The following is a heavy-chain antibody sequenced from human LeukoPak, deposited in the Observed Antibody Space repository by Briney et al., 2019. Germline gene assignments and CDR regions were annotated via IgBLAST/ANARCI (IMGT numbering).Heavy chain of an antibody. CDR1: GFTFSNHI. Sequence: PGGSLRLSCAASGFTFSNHIMHWVRQAPGKGLEWVSFIRFDGTNRHYVDSVEGRFTISRDNPNNMLYLQMNSLKFDDTAVYYCARDAYHSGDLDQWGEGTLVIDSS. V-gene: IGHV3-30*02. CDR3: ARDAYHSGDLDQ. D-gene: IGHD3/OR15-3a*01. CDR2: IRFDGTNR. J-gene: IGHJ4*02.